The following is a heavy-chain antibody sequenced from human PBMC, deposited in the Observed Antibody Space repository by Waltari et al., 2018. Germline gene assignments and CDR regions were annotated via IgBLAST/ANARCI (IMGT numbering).Heavy chain of an antibody. CDR1: GYTFTSYY. D-gene: IGHD3-3*01. V-gene: IGHV1-46*01. CDR2: INPSGGST. CDR3: ARDLGRFLEWLPHYYYGMDV. Sequence: QVQLVQSGAEVKKPGASVKVSCKASGYTFTSYYMHWVRQAPGQGLEWMGIINPSGGSTSAAQKFQGRVTMTRDTSTSTVYMELSSLRSEDTAVYYCARDLGRFLEWLPHYYYGMDVWGQGTTVTVSS. J-gene: IGHJ6*02.